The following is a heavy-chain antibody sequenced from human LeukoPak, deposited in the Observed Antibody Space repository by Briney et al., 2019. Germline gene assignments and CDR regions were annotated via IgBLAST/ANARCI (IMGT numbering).Heavy chain of an antibody. J-gene: IGHJ6*02. CDR2: IYSGGST. CDR1: GFTVSSNY. CDR3: ARELGEMATIQVPYGMDV. D-gene: IGHD5-24*01. Sequence: GRSLRLSCAASGFTVSSNYMSWVRQAPGKGLEWVSVIYSGGSTYYADSVKGRFTISRDNSKNTLYLQINSLRAEDTAVYYSARELGEMATIQVPYGMDVWGQGTTVTVSS. V-gene: IGHV3-66*01.